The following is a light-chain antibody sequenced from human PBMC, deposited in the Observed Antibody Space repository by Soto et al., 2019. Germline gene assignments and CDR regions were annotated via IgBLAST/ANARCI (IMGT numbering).Light chain of an antibody. Sequence: EIVLTQSPATLSLSPGERATLSCRASQSVSSYLAWYQQKPGQAPRLLIYDASNRATDIPARFSGSGSGTDFTLTISSLAPEDFAVYYCQVYTNSFGGGTKVEIK. J-gene: IGKJ4*02. CDR1: QSVSSY. CDR3: QVYTNS. CDR2: DAS. V-gene: IGKV3-11*01.